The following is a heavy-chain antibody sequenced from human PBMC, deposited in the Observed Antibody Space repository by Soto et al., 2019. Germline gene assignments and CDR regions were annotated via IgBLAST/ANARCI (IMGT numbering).Heavy chain of an antibody. CDR1: GYTFTGHD. V-gene: IGHV1-2*02. Sequence: RASVKVSFKASGYTFTGHDLPWVRQAPGQGLEWIRWIKTNGGATKYARKFQGRFTMTRDTSTTTAYLELHSLRSDDTAVYFCARLGSYFDGSSYPLWGQGTLVTVSS. D-gene: IGHD3-22*01. CDR2: IKTNGGAT. CDR3: ARLGSYFDGSSYPL. J-gene: IGHJ4*02.